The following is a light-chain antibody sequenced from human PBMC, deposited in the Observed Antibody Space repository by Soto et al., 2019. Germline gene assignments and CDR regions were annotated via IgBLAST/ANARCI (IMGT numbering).Light chain of an antibody. CDR1: QTISSW. Sequence: DIQMTQSPSTLSGSVGDRVTITVRASQTISSWLAWYQQKPGKAPKLLIYKASTLKSGVPSRLSGSGSGTEFTLTISSLQPDDFATYYCQHYNSYSEEFGQGTKVDI. J-gene: IGKJ1*01. V-gene: IGKV1-5*03. CDR3: QHYNSYSEE. CDR2: KAS.